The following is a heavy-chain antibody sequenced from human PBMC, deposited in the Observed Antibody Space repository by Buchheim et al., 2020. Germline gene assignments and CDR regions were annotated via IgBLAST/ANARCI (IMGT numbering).Heavy chain of an antibody. V-gene: IGHV3-30-3*01. CDR3: ARGGYSSSWYKFDY. D-gene: IGHD6-13*01. CDR2: ISYDGSNK. CDR1: GFTFSSYA. Sequence: QVQLVESGGGVVQPGRSLRLSCAASGFTFSSYAMHWVRQAPGKGPEWVAVISYDGSNKYYADSVKGRFTISRDNSKNTLYLQMNSLRAEDTAVYYCARGGYSSSWYKFDYWGQGTL. J-gene: IGHJ4*02.